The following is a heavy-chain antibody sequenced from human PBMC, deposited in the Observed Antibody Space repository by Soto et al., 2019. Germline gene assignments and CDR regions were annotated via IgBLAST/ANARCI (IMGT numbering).Heavy chain of an antibody. CDR2: MNPNSGKT. J-gene: IGHJ6*02. D-gene: IGHD1-1*01. CDR1: GYNFISYD. CDR3: ARGQGGRNHYSYGMDV. Sequence: ASVKVSCKASGYNFISYDINWVRQATGQGLEWMGWMNPNSGKTAFAQNFQGRVAMARDTSISTAYMELSSLRSEDTAVYYCARGQGGRNHYSYGMDVWGQGTTVTVSS. V-gene: IGHV1-8*01.